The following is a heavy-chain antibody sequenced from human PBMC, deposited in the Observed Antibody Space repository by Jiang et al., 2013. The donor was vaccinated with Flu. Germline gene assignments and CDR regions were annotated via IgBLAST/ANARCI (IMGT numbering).Heavy chain of an antibody. CDR1: GGSFSGYY. CDR2: INHSGST. CDR3: ARGGIIAVAGTLYY. D-gene: IGHD6-19*01. J-gene: IGHJ4*02. Sequence: LKPSETLSLTCAVYGGSFSGYYWSWIRQPPGKGLEWIGEINHSGSTNYNPSLKSRVTISVDTSKNQFSLKLSSVTAADTAVYYCARGGIIAVAGTLYYWGQGTLVTVSS. V-gene: IGHV4-34*01.